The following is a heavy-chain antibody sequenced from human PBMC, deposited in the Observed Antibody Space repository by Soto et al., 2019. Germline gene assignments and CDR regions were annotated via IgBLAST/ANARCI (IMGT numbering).Heavy chain of an antibody. CDR3: ARDPEVNNWNYFFGAHNYYGMDV. V-gene: IGHV3-30-3*01. Sequence: QVQLVESGGGVVQPGRSLRLSCAASGFTFSSYAMHWVRQAPGKGLEWVAVISYDGSNKYYADSVKGRFTISRDNSKNTLYLQMNSLRAEDTAVYYCARDPEVNNWNYFFGAHNYYGMDVWGQGTTVTVSS. D-gene: IGHD1-7*01. CDR2: ISYDGSNK. CDR1: GFTFSSYA. J-gene: IGHJ6*02.